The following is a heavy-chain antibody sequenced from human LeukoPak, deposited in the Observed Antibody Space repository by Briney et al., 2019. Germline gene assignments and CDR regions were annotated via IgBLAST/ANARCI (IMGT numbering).Heavy chain of an antibody. J-gene: IGHJ4*02. Sequence: GESLKISCKGSGYSFTRYWIGWVRQMPGKGLEWKGIIYPGDSDTRYSPSFQGQVTISADKSTSTAYLQWRSLKASDTAMYYCARLHSLYCSDGDCYNDYWGQGTLVTVSS. CDR1: GYSFTRYW. D-gene: IGHD2-21*01. CDR2: IYPGDSDT. V-gene: IGHV5-51*01. CDR3: ARLHSLYCSDGDCYNDY.